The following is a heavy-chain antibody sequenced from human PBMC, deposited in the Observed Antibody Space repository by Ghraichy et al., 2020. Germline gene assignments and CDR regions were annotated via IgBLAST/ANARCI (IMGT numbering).Heavy chain of an antibody. CDR2: IYYSGST. J-gene: IGHJ5*02. Sequence: SETLSLTCTVSGGSISSYYWSWIRQPPGKGLEWIGYIYYSGSTNYNPSLKSRVTISVDTSKNQFSLKLSSVTAADTAVYYCASALVPHGSGSYYYNWFDPWGHGTLVTVSS. CDR1: GGSISSYY. D-gene: IGHD3-10*01. V-gene: IGHV4-59*01. CDR3: ASALVPHGSGSYYYNWFDP.